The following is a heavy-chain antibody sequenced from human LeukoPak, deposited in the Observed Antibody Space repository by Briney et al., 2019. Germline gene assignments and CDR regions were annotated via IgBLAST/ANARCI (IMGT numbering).Heavy chain of an antibody. CDR2: IRGNGVGP. D-gene: IGHD3-10*01. J-gene: IGHJ3*02. CDR3: AKDQVGVLPDAFDI. Sequence: GGSLRLSCAASGFTFSDYAMTWVRQAPGKGLEWVSSIRGNGVGPFYADSVKGRFTISRDNSENTLFLQMNSLRADDAAVYYCAKDQVGVLPDAFDIWGPGTMVSVSS. CDR1: GFTFSDYA. V-gene: IGHV3-23*01.